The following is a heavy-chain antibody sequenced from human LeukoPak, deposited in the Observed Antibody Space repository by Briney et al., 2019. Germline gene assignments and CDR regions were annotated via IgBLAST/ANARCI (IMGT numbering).Heavy chain of an antibody. CDR3: ARGKDILTPNDAFDI. Sequence: SETLSLTCTVSGGSISSGGYYWSWIRQHPGKGLEWIGYIYYSGSTYYSPSLKSRVTISVDTSKNQFSLKLSSVTAADTAVYYCARGKDILTPNDAFDIWGQGTMVTVSS. J-gene: IGHJ3*02. CDR2: IYYSGST. V-gene: IGHV4-31*03. D-gene: IGHD3-9*01. CDR1: GGSISSGGYY.